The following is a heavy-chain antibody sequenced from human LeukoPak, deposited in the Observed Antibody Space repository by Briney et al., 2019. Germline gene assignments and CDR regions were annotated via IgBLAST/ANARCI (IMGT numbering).Heavy chain of an antibody. D-gene: IGHD6-13*01. CDR3: ATDGIAAVAAAGFYYMDV. Sequence: PGGSLRLSCAASGFTFSSYGMHWVRQAPGKGLEWVAVISYDGSNKYYADSVKGRFTISRDNSKNTLYLQMNSLRAEDTAVYYCATDGIAAVAAAGFYYMDVWGKGTTVTVSS. J-gene: IGHJ6*03. CDR1: GFTFSSYG. V-gene: IGHV3-30*03. CDR2: ISYDGSNK.